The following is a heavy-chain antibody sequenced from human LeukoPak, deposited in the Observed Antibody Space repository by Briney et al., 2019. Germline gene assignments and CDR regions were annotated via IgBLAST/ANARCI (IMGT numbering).Heavy chain of an antibody. CDR1: GFTFSSYG. CDR2: IWYDGSNK. J-gene: IGHJ5*02. V-gene: IGHV3-33*01. Sequence: PGGSLRLSCAASGFTFSSYGMHWVRQAPGKGLEWVAVIWYDGSNKYYADSVKGRFTISRDNSKNTLYLQMNSLRAEDTAVYYCASDGDYSPTNWFDPWGQGTLVTVSS. D-gene: IGHD4-17*01. CDR3: ASDGDYSPTNWFDP.